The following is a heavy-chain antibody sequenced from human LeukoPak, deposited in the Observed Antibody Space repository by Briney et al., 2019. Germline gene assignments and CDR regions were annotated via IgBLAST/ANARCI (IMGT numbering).Heavy chain of an antibody. Sequence: SETLSLTCTVSGGSISSSSYYWGWIRQPPGKGLEWIGSIYYSGSTYYNPSLKSRVTISVDTSKNQFSLKLSSVTAADTAVYYCARGNSDIVVVPAALGFDPWGQGTLVTVSS. CDR1: GGSISSSSYY. CDR2: IYYSGST. D-gene: IGHD2-2*01. V-gene: IGHV4-39*07. CDR3: ARGNSDIVVVPAALGFDP. J-gene: IGHJ5*02.